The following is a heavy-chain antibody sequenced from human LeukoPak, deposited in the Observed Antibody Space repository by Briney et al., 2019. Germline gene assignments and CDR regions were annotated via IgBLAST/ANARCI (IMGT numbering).Heavy chain of an antibody. CDR3: ARSARDFWSGYSPHNFDY. CDR2: IYYSGST. V-gene: IGHV4-59*01. CDR1: GGSISSYY. D-gene: IGHD3-3*01. J-gene: IGHJ4*02. Sequence: PSETLSLTCTVSGGSISSYYWSWIRQPPGKGLEWIGYIYYSGSTNYNPSLKSRVTISVDTSKNHFSLKLSSVTAADTAVYYCARSARDFWSGYSPHNFDYWGQGTLVTVSS.